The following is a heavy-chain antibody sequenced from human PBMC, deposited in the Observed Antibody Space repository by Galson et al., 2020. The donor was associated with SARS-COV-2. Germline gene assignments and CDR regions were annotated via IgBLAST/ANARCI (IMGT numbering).Heavy chain of an antibody. V-gene: IGHV4-38-2*02. J-gene: IGHJ4*02. CDR3: ARDDSSGYFGVPLDY. D-gene: IGHD3-22*01. CDR2: IYHSGST. Sequence: SETLSLTCNVSGYSISSGYYWGWIRQPPGKGMEWIGSIYHSGSTYYNPSLKSRVTISVDTSKNQFSLKLSSVTAADTAVYYCARDDSSGYFGVPLDYWGQGTLVTVSS. CDR1: GYSISSGYY.